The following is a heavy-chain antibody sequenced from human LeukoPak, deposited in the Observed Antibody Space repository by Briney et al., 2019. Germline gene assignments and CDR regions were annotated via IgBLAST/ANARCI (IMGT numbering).Heavy chain of an antibody. CDR3: ARGDFWSGYHHYYYMDV. Sequence: SETLSLTCTVSGGSISSYYWSWIRQPAGKGLEWIGRIYTSGSTNYNPSLKSRVTMSVDTSKSQFSLKLSSVTAADTAVYYCARGDFWSGYHHYYYMDVWGKGTTVTVSS. J-gene: IGHJ6*03. CDR1: GGSISSYY. D-gene: IGHD3-3*01. CDR2: IYTSGST. V-gene: IGHV4-4*07.